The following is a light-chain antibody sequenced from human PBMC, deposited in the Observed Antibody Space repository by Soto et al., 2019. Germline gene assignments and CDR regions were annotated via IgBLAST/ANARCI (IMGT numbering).Light chain of an antibody. CDR2: DGF. CDR3: QQRKDWPLT. J-gene: IGKJ4*01. CDR1: QTSDNY. V-gene: IGKV3-11*01. Sequence: EIVLTQSPATLSLSPGERATLSCRASQTSDNYLHWYQQKPGQAPRLLIYDGFYRAAGVPARFSGVGSGTDFILTMSSLEPEDFAFYYCQQRKDWPLTFGGGTRVEI.